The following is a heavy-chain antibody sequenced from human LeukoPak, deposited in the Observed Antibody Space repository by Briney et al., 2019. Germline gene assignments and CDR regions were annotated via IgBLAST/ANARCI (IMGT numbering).Heavy chain of an antibody. CDR1: GFTFSSYA. J-gene: IGHJ6*02. V-gene: IGHV3-23*01. CDR3: AKRPYYYYGMDV. Sequence: GGSLRLSCAASGFTFSSYAMSWVRQAPGKGLEWASAISGSGGSTYYADSAKGRFTISRDNSKNTLYLQMNSLRAEDTAVYYCAKRPYYYYGMDVWGQGTTVTVSS. CDR2: ISGSGGST.